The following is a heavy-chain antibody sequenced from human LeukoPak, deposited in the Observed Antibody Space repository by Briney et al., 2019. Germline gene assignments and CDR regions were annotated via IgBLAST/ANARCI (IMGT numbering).Heavy chain of an antibody. D-gene: IGHD3-22*01. CDR2: IYYSGST. Sequence: SETLSLTCTVSGGSISSYYWSWIRQPPGKGLEWIGYIYYSGSTNYNPSLKSRVTISVDTSKNQFSLRLSSVTAADTAVYYCARVTGYIVEDYFDYWGQGTLVTVSS. CDR1: GGSISSYY. CDR3: ARVTGYIVEDYFDY. V-gene: IGHV4-59*01. J-gene: IGHJ4*02.